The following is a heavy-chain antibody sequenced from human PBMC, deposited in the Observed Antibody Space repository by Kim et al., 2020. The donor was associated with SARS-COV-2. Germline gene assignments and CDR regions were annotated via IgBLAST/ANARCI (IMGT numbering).Heavy chain of an antibody. J-gene: IGHJ4*02. CDR3: VRDLDF. Sequence: DGSAKYYVDSVKGRFTISRDNAKNLLYLQVNSLRGDDTAVYYCVRDLDFWGQGALVTVSS. CDR2: DGSAK. V-gene: IGHV3-7*01.